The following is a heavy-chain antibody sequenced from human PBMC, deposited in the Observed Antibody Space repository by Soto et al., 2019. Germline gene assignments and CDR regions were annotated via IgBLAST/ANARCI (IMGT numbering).Heavy chain of an antibody. CDR1: GGSLSNYG. V-gene: IGHV1-69*12. CDR2: IIPVFGTA. Sequence: QVQLVQSGAEVNKPGSSVKVSCKASGGSLSNYGISWVRQAPGQGLEWMGGIIPVFGTANYAQKFQGRVTITADESTSIVYMDVTSLRSEDTAVYYCARGDATKIVVTTYYGMDVWGQGTTVTVSS. J-gene: IGHJ6*02. D-gene: IGHD4-17*01. CDR3: ARGDATKIVVTTYYGMDV.